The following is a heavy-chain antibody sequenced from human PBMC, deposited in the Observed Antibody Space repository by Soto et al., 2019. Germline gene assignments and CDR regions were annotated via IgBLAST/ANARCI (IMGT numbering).Heavy chain of an antibody. CDR1: GFTVSSNY. D-gene: IGHD1-1*01. CDR2: LYSGGST. CDR3: ARQLEKNAGFDY. V-gene: IGHV3-53*01. J-gene: IGHJ4*02. Sequence: GGSLRLSCAASGFTVSSNYMSWVRQAPGKGLEWVSVLYSGGSTYYADSVKGRFTISRDNSKNTLYLQMNILRAEDTAVYYCARQLEKNAGFDYWGRGALVTVSS.